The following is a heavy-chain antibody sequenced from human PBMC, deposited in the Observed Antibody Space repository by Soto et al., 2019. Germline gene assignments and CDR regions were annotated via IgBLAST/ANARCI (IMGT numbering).Heavy chain of an antibody. CDR3: AKDVGHYYYMDV. Sequence: GGSLKLSCAASGFTFSSYWMSWVRQAPGKGLEWVANIKQDGSEKYYVDSVKGRFTISRDNAKNPLYLQMNSLRAEDTAEYYCAKDVGHYYYMDVWGKGTTVTVSS. CDR1: GFTFSSYW. J-gene: IGHJ6*03. D-gene: IGHD3-10*01. CDR2: IKQDGSEK. V-gene: IGHV3-7*04.